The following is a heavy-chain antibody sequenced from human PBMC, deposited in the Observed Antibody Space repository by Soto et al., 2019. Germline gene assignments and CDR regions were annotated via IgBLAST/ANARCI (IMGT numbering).Heavy chain of an antibody. J-gene: IGHJ2*01. Sequence: EVQLLESGGGLVQPGGSLRLSCAASGFTFSSYAMSWVRQAPGKGLEWVSVVSGSAGSTYYADSVKGRFTISRDNSKNTLHLQMNSLRAEDTAVYYCAKDASSVITSFDSWGRGTVVTVSS. CDR2: VSGSAGST. CDR1: GFTFSSYA. V-gene: IGHV3-23*01. CDR3: AKDASSVITSFDS. D-gene: IGHD3-22*01.